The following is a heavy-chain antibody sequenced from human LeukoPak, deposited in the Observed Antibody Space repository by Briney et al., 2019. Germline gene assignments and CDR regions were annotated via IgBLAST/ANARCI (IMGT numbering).Heavy chain of an antibody. CDR2: ISGSGDNT. D-gene: IGHD3-22*01. CDR1: GFTFSSYA. J-gene: IGHJ4*02. CDR3: AKVATKGNYYDSSGYSLDY. V-gene: IGHV3-23*01. Sequence: GGSLRLSCAASGFTFSSYALSWVRQGPGKGLEWVSHISGSGDNTYYADSVKGRFTISRDNSKNSLYLQMNSLRAEDTAVFYCAKVATKGNYYDSSGYSLDYWGQGTLVTVSS.